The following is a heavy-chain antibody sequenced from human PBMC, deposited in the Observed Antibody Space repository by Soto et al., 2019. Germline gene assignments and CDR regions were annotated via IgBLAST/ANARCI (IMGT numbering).Heavy chain of an antibody. CDR1: GGSISSSNW. CDR3: ARGSVDTAMVFDY. V-gene: IGHV4-4*02. D-gene: IGHD5-18*01. CDR2: IYHSGST. Sequence: SETLSLTCAVSGGSISSSNWGSWVRQPPGKGLEWIGEIYHSGSTNYNPSLKSRVTISVDKSKNQFSLKLSSVTAADTAVYYCARGSVDTAMVFDYWGQGTLVTVSS. J-gene: IGHJ4*02.